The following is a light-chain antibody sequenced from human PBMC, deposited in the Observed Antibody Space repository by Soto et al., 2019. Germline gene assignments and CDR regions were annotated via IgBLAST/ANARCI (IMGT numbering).Light chain of an antibody. CDR3: QVWDTTTDQYI. CDR1: DVGGKS. V-gene: IGLV3-21*02. Sequence: SYELTQPPSVSVAPGQTATISCGGDDVGGKSVQWYQQKPGQAPVLVLYDARDRPSGIPERFSGSNSGNTATLTISWVEAGDEADFYCQVWDTTTDQYIFGSGTKVPS. J-gene: IGLJ1*01. CDR2: DAR.